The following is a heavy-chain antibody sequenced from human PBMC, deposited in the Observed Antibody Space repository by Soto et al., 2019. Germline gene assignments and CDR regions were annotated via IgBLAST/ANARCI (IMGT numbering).Heavy chain of an antibody. CDR3: ARDQGYCSSTSCYTDWFDP. CDR2: IIPIFGTA. CDR1: GDTFSSYA. Sequence: QVQLVQSGAEVKKPGSSVKVSCKASGDTFSSYAISWVRQAPGQGLELMGGIIPIFGTANYAQKFQGRVTITADESTSTAYMELSSLRSEDTAVYYCARDQGYCSSTSCYTDWFDPWGQGTLVTVSS. J-gene: IGHJ5*02. V-gene: IGHV1-69*01. D-gene: IGHD2-2*02.